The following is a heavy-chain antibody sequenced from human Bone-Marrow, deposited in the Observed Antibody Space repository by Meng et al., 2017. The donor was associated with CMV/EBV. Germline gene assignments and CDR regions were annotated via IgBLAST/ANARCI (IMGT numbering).Heavy chain of an antibody. Sequence: ASVKVSCKASGYTFSGYSINWVRQAPGQGLEWMGWINPPSGGANYAQKFQGRVTMTGDTSISTAYMELSSLTPADTAMYCCAREFWMVPAAMGMDVWGQGTTVTVSS. CDR1: GYTFSGYS. CDR2: INPPSGGA. D-gene: IGHD2-2*01. J-gene: IGHJ6*02. V-gene: IGHV1-2*02. CDR3: AREFWMVPAAMGMDV.